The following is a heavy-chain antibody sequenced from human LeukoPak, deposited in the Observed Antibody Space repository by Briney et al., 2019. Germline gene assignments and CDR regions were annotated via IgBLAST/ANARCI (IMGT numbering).Heavy chain of an antibody. V-gene: IGHV6-1*01. J-gene: IGHJ4*02. Sequence: QTLSLTCAISGDSVSSNSAAWSWIRQSPSRGLEWLGRTYYRSKWYYDYAVSVQSRITINPDTSKNQFSLHLTSVTPEDTAVYYCAGGSYNSKWNWGQGTLVIVSS. CDR1: GDSVSSNSAA. CDR3: AGGSYNSKWN. CDR2: TYYRSKWYY. D-gene: IGHD6-13*01.